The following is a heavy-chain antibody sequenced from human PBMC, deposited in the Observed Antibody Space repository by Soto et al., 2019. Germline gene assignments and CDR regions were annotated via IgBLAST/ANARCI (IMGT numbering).Heavy chain of an antibody. CDR1: GFTFSSYS. D-gene: IGHD3-3*01. CDR3: ARLPIHSFGVVIIDDAFDI. CDR2: ISSSSSYI. J-gene: IGHJ3*02. Sequence: PGGSLRLSCAASGFTFSSYSMNWVRQAPGKGLEWVSSISSSSSYIYYADSVKGRFTISRDNAKNSLYLQMNSLRAEDTAVYYCARLPIHSFGVVIIDDAFDIWGQGTMVTVSS. V-gene: IGHV3-21*01.